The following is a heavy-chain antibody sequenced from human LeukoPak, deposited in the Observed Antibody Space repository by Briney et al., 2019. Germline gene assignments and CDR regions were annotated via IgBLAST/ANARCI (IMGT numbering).Heavy chain of an antibody. CDR2: FYYNGAGYYNGVT. D-gene: IGHD3-16*01. CDR3: VRRNYLSSRIDP. J-gene: IGHJ5*02. Sequence: PSETLSLTCTVSGGSIGTSDYLWAWVRQAPGKGLEWIGDFYYNGAGYYNGVTSYSPSLRSRVTISVDTYKNHFSLDLTSVTAADTAIYYCVRRNYLSSRIDPWGQGTLVTVSS. CDR1: GGSIGTSDYL. V-gene: IGHV4-61*05.